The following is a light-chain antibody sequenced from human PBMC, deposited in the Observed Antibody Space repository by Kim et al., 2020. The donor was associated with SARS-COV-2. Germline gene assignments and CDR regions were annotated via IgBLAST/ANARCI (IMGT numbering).Light chain of an antibody. CDR3: CSFAGTSTHLV. CDR2: DVT. J-gene: IGLJ1*01. Sequence: QSVTISCTGTSNDVGAYNYGSRYQEHPGKAPKLIIYDVTKRPSGVPDRFSGSKSGNTASLTISGLQADYEATYSFCSFAGTSTHLVFGTGTKVTVL. CDR1: SNDVGAYNY. V-gene: IGLV2-11*03.